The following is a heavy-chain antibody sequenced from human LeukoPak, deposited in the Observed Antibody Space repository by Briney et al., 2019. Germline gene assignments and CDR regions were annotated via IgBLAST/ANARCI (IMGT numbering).Heavy chain of an antibody. V-gene: IGHV4-30-2*01. CDR1: GGSISSGGYS. CDR3: ARAPNTAMAYFDY. D-gene: IGHD5-18*01. Sequence: TLSLTCAVSGGSISSGGYSWSWIRQPPGKGLEWIGYIYHSGSTYYNPSLKSRVTISVDRSKNQFSLKLSSVTAADTAVYYCARAPNTAMAYFDYWGQGTLVTVSS. CDR2: IYHSGST. J-gene: IGHJ4*02.